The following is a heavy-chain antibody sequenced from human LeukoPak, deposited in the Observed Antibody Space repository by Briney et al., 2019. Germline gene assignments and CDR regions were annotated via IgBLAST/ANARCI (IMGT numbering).Heavy chain of an antibody. Sequence: SEPLSLTCTVSGYSISSGYYWGWTRQPPGNGLGWIGSIYHSTITCYNPTLKSRVTISVDTSKNQFSLELSSVTAADTAVYYCAREVDTATLGCYMDVWGKGTTVTVSS. D-gene: IGHD5-18*01. CDR2: IYHSTIT. J-gene: IGHJ6*03. CDR3: AREVDTATLGCYMDV. V-gene: IGHV4-38-2*02. CDR1: GYSISSGYY.